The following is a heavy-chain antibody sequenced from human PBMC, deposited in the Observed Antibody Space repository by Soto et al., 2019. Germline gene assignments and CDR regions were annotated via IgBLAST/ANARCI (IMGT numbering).Heavy chain of an antibody. CDR3: ARDGSEAFDY. Sequence: EVQLVETGGGLMQPGESLRLSCAASGFTVSSYSMNWVRQAPGKGLEWVSSISSSSSYIYYADSVKGRFTISRDNAKNSLYLQMNSLRAEDTAVYYCARDGSEAFDYWGQGTLVTVSS. CDR2: ISSSSSYI. V-gene: IGHV3-21*01. CDR1: GFTVSSYS. D-gene: IGHD6-25*01. J-gene: IGHJ4*02.